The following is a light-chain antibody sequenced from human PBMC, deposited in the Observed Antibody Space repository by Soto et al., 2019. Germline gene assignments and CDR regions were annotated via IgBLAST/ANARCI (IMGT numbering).Light chain of an antibody. Sequence: QSALTQPRSVSGSPGQSITISCTGTSNDVGGYNYVSWYQQHPGKAPKLLIYDVNKRPSGVPDRFSGSKSGNTASLIISGLQAEDEADYYCCSYAGSSTWVFGGGTKLTVL. J-gene: IGLJ3*02. CDR2: DVN. CDR1: SNDVGGYNY. CDR3: CSYAGSSTWV. V-gene: IGLV2-11*01.